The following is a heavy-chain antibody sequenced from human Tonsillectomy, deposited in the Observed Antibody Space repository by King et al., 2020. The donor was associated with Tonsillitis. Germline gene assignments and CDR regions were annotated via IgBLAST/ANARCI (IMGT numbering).Heavy chain of an antibody. Sequence: QLQESGPGLVKPSETLSLTCTVSGGSISSSSYYWGWIRQPPGKGLEWIGSIYYSGSTYYNPSLKSRVTISVDTSKNQFSLKLSSVTAADTAVYYCARDGRRPYYDILTGYDWFDPWGQGTLVTVSS. J-gene: IGHJ5*02. D-gene: IGHD3-9*01. CDR3: ARDGRRPYYDILTGYDWFDP. CDR1: GGSISSSSYY. CDR2: IYYSGST. V-gene: IGHV4-39*02.